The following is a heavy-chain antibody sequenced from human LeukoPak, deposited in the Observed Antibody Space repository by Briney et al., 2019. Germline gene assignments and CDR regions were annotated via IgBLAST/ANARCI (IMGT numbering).Heavy chain of an antibody. CDR1: GGSITSTSYY. J-gene: IGHJ5*02. V-gene: IGHV4-39*07. D-gene: IGHD6-6*01. Sequence: SETLSLTCTVSGGSITSTSYYWGCIRQPPGKGLEWIGSVYYRGSPYYNPSLKSRVTISVDTSKNQFSLKLSSVTAADTAVYYCARGQSGQLVKSRWFDPWGQGTLVTVSS. CDR3: ARGQSGQLVKSRWFDP. CDR2: VYYRGSP.